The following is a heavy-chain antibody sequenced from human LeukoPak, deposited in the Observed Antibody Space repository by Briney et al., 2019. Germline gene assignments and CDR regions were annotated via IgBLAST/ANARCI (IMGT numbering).Heavy chain of an antibody. CDR1: GFTFSIYE. J-gene: IGHJ6*04. CDR3: AELGITMIGGV. V-gene: IGHV3-48*03. CDR2: ISSSGSTI. Sequence: PGGSLRLSCAASGFTFSIYEMNWVRQAPGKGLEWVSYISSSGSTIYYADSVKGRFTISRDNAKNSLYLRMNSLRAEDTAVYYCAELGITMIGGVWGKGTTVTISS. D-gene: IGHD3-10*02.